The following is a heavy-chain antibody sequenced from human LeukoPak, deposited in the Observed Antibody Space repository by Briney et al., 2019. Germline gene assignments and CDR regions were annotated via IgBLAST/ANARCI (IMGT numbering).Heavy chain of an antibody. V-gene: IGHV1-2*02. Sequence: GASVKVSCKASGYTFTGYYMHWVRQAPGQGLEWMGWINPNSGGTNYAQKFQGRVTMTRDTSISTAYMELSRLRSDDTAVYYCARDLSGCSSTSCYQEGDYWGQGTLVTVSS. CDR3: ARDLSGCSSTSCYQEGDY. CDR2: INPNSGGT. CDR1: GYTFTGYY. D-gene: IGHD2-2*01. J-gene: IGHJ4*02.